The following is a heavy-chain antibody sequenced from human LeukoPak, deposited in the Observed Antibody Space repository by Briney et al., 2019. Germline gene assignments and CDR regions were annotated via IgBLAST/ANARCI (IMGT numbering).Heavy chain of an antibody. CDR2: INHSGST. CDR1: GGSFSGYY. J-gene: IGHJ3*02. Sequence: SETLSLTCAVYGGSFSGYYWSWIRQPPGKGLEWIGEINHSGSTNYNPSLKSRVTISVDTSKNQFSLKLSSVTAADTAVYYCARVIDILTGRAHDAFDIWGQATMVTVSS. D-gene: IGHD3-9*01. CDR3: ARVIDILTGRAHDAFDI. V-gene: IGHV4-34*01.